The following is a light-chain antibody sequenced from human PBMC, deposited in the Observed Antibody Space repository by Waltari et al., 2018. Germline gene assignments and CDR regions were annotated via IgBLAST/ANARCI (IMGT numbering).Light chain of an antibody. CDR1: QGISNY. J-gene: IGKJ1*01. CDR2: AAS. V-gene: IGKV1-27*01. Sequence: DIQMTQSPSSLSASVGDRVTITCRASQGISNYLAWYQQKPGKVPKLLIYAASTLQSRVPSRFRGSGSGTDFTITISSLQPEDVATYFCQKYNSALVTFGQGTKVEIK. CDR3: QKYNSALVT.